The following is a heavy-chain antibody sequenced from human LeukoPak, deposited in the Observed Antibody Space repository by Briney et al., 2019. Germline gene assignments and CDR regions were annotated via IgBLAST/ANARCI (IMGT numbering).Heavy chain of an antibody. CDR2: INPSGGST. CDR1: GYTFTSYY. V-gene: IGHV1-46*01. J-gene: IGHJ4*02. Sequence: GASVKVSCKASGYTFTSYYMHWVRQAPGQGLEWMGIINPSGGSTSYAQKFQGRVTMTRDTSTSTVYMELSSLRSEDTAVYFCAKTVSGSHSYQGGDYWGQGTLVTVST. D-gene: IGHD3-16*02. CDR3: AKTVSGSHSYQGGDY.